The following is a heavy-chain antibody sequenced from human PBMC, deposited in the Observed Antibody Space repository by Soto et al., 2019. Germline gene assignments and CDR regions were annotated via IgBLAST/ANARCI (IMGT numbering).Heavy chain of an antibody. CDR3: AANPRELRFLLYYYYYYGTDV. V-gene: IGHV1-69*01. CDR2: IIPIFGTA. D-gene: IGHD3-3*01. J-gene: IGHJ6*02. Sequence: QVQLVQSGAEVKKPGSSVKVSCKASGGTFSSYAISWVRQAPGQGLEWMGGIIPIFGTANYAQKFQGRVTITADESTSTAYMELSSLRSEDTAVYYCAANPRELRFLLYYYYYYGTDVWGQGTTVTVSS. CDR1: GGTFSSYA.